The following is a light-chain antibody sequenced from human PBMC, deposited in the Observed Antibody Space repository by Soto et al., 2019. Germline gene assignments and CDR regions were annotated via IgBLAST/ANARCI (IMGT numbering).Light chain of an antibody. V-gene: IGKV1-39*01. CDR3: QQSYTTSFT. CDR1: QCIGNY. Sequence: DIQMTQSPSSLSASVGDRVTITCRARQCIGNYLNWYQQKPGKAPKLLSYAASSLQSGVPSRFSGSGSGTDFPRTISTLQPEDCAIYSCQQSYTTSFTFRPETNVDL. CDR2: AAS. J-gene: IGKJ3*01.